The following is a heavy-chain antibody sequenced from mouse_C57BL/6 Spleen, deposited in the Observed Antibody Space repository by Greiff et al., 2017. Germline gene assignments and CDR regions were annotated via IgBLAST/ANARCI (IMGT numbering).Heavy chain of an antibody. V-gene: IGHV1-82*01. D-gene: IGHD2-13*01. J-gene: IGHJ2*01. CDR2: IYPGDGDT. CDR3: ARVRGDYYFDY. Sequence: VQLQQSGPELVKPGASVKISCKASGYAFSSSWMNWVKQRPGKGLEWIGRIYPGDGDTNYNGKFKGTATLTADKSSSTAYMQLSSLTSEDSAFYFCARVRGDYYFDYWGQGTTLTVSS. CDR1: GYAFSSSW.